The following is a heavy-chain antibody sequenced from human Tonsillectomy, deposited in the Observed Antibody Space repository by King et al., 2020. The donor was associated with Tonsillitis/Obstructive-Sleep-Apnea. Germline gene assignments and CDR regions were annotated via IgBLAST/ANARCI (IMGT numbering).Heavy chain of an antibody. D-gene: IGHD3-3*01. Sequence: VQLPQWGAGLLKPSETLSLTCAVYGGSFSGYYWSWIRQPPGKGLEWIGEINHSGSTNYNPSLKSRVTISVDTSKNQFSLKLSSVTAADTAVYYCARVSYLEWLLSHQANGWFDPWGQGTLVTVSS. CDR3: ARVSYLEWLLSHQANGWFDP. J-gene: IGHJ5*02. CDR2: INHSGST. V-gene: IGHV4-34*01. CDR1: GGSFSGYY.